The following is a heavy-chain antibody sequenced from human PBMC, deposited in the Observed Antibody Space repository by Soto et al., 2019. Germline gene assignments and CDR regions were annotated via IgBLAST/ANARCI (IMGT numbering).Heavy chain of an antibody. CDR2: IIPIFGTA. V-gene: IGHV1-69*13. Sequence: SVKVSCKASGYTFTSYGISWVRQAPGQGLEWMGGIIPIFGTANYAQKFQGRVTITADESTSTAYMELSSLRSEDTAVYYCASGRDGYNHPFDYWGQGTLVTVSS. CDR3: ASGRDGYNHPFDY. CDR1: GYTFTSYG. J-gene: IGHJ4*02. D-gene: IGHD5-12*01.